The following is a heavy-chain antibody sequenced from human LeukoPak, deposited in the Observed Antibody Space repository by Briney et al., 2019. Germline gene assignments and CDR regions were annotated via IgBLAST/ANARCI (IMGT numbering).Heavy chain of an antibody. V-gene: IGHV5-51*01. D-gene: IGHD6-19*01. CDR1: GYSFTSYW. CDR3: ARPKAVAGTDTSFDY. Sequence: PGESLKISCKGSGYSFTSYWTGWVRQMPGKGLEWMGIIYPGDSDTRYSPSFQGQVTISADKSISTAYLQWSSLKASDTAMYYCARPKAVAGTDTSFDYWGQGTLVTVSP. J-gene: IGHJ4*02. CDR2: IYPGDSDT.